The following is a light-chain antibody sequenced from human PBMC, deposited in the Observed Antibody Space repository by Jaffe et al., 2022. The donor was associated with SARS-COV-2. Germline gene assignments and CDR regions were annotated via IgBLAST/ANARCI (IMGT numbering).Light chain of an antibody. CDR2: DAS. Sequence: DIQMTQSPPSLSASVGDRVTITCQASQDITNYLNWYQQKPGKAPKLLIYDASNLETGVPSRFSGSGSGTDFTFTISSLQPEDIATYYCQQYRSLVPYTFGQGTKLDIK. CDR1: QDITNY. V-gene: IGKV1-33*01. CDR3: QQYRSLVPYT. J-gene: IGKJ2*01.